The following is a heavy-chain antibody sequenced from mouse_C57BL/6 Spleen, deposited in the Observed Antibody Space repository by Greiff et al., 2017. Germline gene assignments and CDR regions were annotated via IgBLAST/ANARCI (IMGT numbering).Heavy chain of an antibody. CDR2: IDPSDSET. CDR3: ALYYSNYKRFAY. D-gene: IGHD2-5*01. Sequence: QVQLQQPGAELVRPGSSVKLSCKASGYTFTSYWMHWVKQRPIQGLEWIGNIDPSDSETHYNQKFKDKATLTVDKSSSTAYMQLSSLTSEDSAVYYCALYYSNYKRFAYWGQGTLLTVSS. CDR1: GYTFTSYW. J-gene: IGHJ3*01. V-gene: IGHV1-52*01.